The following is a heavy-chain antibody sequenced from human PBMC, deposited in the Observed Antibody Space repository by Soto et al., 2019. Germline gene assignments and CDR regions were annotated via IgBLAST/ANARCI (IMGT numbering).Heavy chain of an antibody. CDR3: ARTLVVPAAGTAPGYYYYGMGV. CDR2: INPNSGGT. D-gene: IGHD2-2*01. CDR1: WYTFTCYY. V-gene: IGHV1-2*04. Sequence: ASLQVSSKASWYTFTCYYMHWVRQAPEQVLEWMGWINPNSGGTNYAQKFQGWVTMTRDTSISTAYMELSRLRSDDTAVYYCARTLVVPAAGTAPGYYYYGMGVWGQGTTVTVSS. J-gene: IGHJ6*02.